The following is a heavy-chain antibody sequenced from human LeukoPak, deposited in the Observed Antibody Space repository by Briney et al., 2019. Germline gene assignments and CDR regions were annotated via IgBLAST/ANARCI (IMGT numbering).Heavy chain of an antibody. Sequence: SETLSLTCTVSGDSISDYHWNWIRQPAGEGLEWIGRIYTSGSTKYNPSLKSRVTMSVDTSKNQFSLRLTSVTAADTAVYYCARDKVSGSYCSTTSCSDYYYMDVWGKGTTVTVSS. CDR2: IYTSGST. D-gene: IGHD2-2*01. CDR1: GDSISDYH. V-gene: IGHV4-4*07. J-gene: IGHJ6*03. CDR3: ARDKVSGSYCSTTSCSDYYYMDV.